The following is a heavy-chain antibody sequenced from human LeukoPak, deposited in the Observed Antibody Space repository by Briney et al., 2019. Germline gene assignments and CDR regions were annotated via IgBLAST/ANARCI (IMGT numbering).Heavy chain of an antibody. Sequence: GTSLRLSCAASGFAFRSYAMHWVRQAPGKGLEWVAVISYDGSNKYYADSVKGRFTISRDNSKNTLYLQMNSLRAEDTAVYYCAREAKGRYFDWLLYPHDAFDIWGQGTMVTVSS. CDR1: GFAFRSYA. CDR3: AREAKGRYFDWLLYPHDAFDI. V-gene: IGHV3-30-3*01. J-gene: IGHJ3*02. D-gene: IGHD3-9*01. CDR2: ISYDGSNK.